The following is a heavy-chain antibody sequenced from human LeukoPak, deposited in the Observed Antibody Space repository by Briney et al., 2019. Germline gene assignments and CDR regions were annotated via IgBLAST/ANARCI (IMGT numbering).Heavy chain of an antibody. J-gene: IGHJ4*02. CDR2: ISGSGGST. V-gene: IGHV3-23*01. CDR3: AKVSERFSGPSYPVDY. Sequence: GGSLRLSCAASGFTFSSYAMSWVRQAPGKGLEWVSAISGSGGSTYYADSVKGRFTISRDNSKNTLYLQMNSLRAEDTAVYYCAKVSERFSGPSYPVDYWGQGTLVTVSS. D-gene: IGHD3-3*01. CDR1: GFTFSSYA.